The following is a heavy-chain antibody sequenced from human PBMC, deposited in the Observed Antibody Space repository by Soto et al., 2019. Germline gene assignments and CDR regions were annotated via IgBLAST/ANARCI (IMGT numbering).Heavy chain of an antibody. CDR3: AHRPHKYSTSWLAFNI. D-gene: IGHD5-18*01. V-gene: IGHV2-5*01. CDR2: ISWNDER. CDR1: GFSLSTHEVG. J-gene: IGHJ3*02. Sequence: QITLKESGPTLVKPTQTLTLTCTVSGFSLSTHEVGVGWLRQPPGKSLEWLAFISWNDERRYSPSLKSRLTTTQDTSKNQVVLTMTNVDPADTGTYFCAHRPHKYSTSWLAFNIWGQGTMVAVSS.